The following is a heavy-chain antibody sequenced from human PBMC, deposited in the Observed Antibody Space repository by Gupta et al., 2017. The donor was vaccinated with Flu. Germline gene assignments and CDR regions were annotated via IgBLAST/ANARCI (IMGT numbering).Heavy chain of an antibody. J-gene: IGHJ4*02. CDR2: IYWDDDK. CDR3: AHAVDWRYYYDSSGYKHFDY. CDR1: GFSLSTSGRG. Sequence: QITLKDSGATLVKPPQTLTLTCTFSGFSLSTSGRGVDWLRQPPGKALEWLALIYWDDDKRYSPSLKSRLTITKDTSKNQVVLTMTNMDPVDTATYYCAHAVDWRYYYDSSGYKHFDYWGQGTLVTVSS. V-gene: IGHV2-5*02. D-gene: IGHD3-22*01.